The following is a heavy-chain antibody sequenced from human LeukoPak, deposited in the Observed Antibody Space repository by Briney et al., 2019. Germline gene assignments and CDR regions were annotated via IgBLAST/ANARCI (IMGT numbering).Heavy chain of an antibody. D-gene: IGHD3-22*01. J-gene: IGHJ1*01. Sequence: GGSLRLSCAASGFTFSSYWMHWVRQAPGKGLVWASRIKSDGSTRYADSVKGRFTISRDNAKNTVSLQMNSLRAEDTGVYYCARAPSEIGGYYPEYFRHWGQGTLVTVSP. CDR2: IKSDGST. CDR3: ARAPSEIGGYYPEYFRH. CDR1: GFTFSSYW. V-gene: IGHV3-74*01.